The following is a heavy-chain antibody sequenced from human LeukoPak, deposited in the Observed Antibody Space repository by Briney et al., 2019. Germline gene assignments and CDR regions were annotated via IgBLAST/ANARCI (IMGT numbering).Heavy chain of an antibody. V-gene: IGHV3-21*01. Sequence: PGGSLRLSCAASGFTFSSYSMNWVRQAPGKGLEWVSSITRSSIYIYYADSVKGRFTISRDNAKNSLYLQMNSLRAEDTAVYYCAKVSWIVVAGGGSDYWGQGTLVTVSS. CDR1: GFTFSSYS. CDR2: ITRSSIYI. D-gene: IGHD6-19*01. CDR3: AKVSWIVVAGGGSDY. J-gene: IGHJ4*02.